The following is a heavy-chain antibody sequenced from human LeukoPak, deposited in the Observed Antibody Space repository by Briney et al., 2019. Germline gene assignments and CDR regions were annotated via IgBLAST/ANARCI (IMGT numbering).Heavy chain of an antibody. V-gene: IGHV3-15*01. J-gene: IGHJ4*02. CDR3: TTTYHYDSTGYSSYY. Sequence: GGSLRLSCVVSGLTFSSAWMTWVRQAPGKGLEWVGRIKSESVGGAIDYAAPVKGRFTISRDDSRNTVYLQMNSLKTEDTAFYYCTTTYHYDSTGYSSYYWGQGTLVTVSS. CDR2: IKSESVGGAI. CDR1: GLTFSSAW. D-gene: IGHD3-22*01.